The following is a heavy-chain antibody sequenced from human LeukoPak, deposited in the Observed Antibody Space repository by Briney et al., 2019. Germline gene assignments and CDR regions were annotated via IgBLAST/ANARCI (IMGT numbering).Heavy chain of an antibody. CDR1: GFTFSSYG. D-gene: IGHD3-10*01. Sequence: PGGSLRLSCAASGFTFSSYGMHRVRPAPGKGLEWVSGVSKKSDYMAYADSVKGRFTISRDNAKNSLYLQMNSLRAEDTALYYCAKERYDGSGAAYDNWGQGTLVTVSS. V-gene: IGHV3-9*01. J-gene: IGHJ4*02. CDR2: VSKKSDYM. CDR3: AKERYDGSGAAYDN.